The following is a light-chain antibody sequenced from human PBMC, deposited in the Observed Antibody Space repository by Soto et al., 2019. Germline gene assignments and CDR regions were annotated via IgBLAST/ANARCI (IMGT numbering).Light chain of an antibody. V-gene: IGLV2-8*01. CDR2: DVN. CDR3: SSYAGNNIFV. J-gene: IGLJ1*01. Sequence: QSVLTQPPSASGSPGQSVTISCTGTSXDVGAFDHVSWYQQYPGEAPKLLVYDVNKRPSGVPDRFSGSKSGNTASLTVSGLQAEDEADFYCSSYAGNNIFVFGTGTKVTVL. CDR1: SXDVGAFDH.